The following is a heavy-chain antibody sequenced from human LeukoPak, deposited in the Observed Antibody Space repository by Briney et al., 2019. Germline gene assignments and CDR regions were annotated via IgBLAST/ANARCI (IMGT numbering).Heavy chain of an antibody. CDR3: ARDSHYYDPFDY. D-gene: IGHD3-22*01. CDR2: IYYSGST. J-gene: IGHJ4*02. V-gene: IGHV4-39*07. CDR1: GGSISSSSYY. Sequence: PSETLSLTCTVSGGSISSSSYYWGWIRQPPGKGLEWIGSIYYSGSTYYNPSLKSRVTISVDTSKNQFSLKLSSVTAADMAVYYCARDSHYYDPFDYWGQGTLVTVSS.